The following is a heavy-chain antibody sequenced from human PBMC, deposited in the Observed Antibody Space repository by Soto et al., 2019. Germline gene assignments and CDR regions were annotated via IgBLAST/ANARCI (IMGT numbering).Heavy chain of an antibody. Sequence: QVQLVQSGAEVKKPGSSVKVSCKASGGTFSSYAISWVRQAPGQGLEWTGGIIPIFGTANYAQKFQGRVTITADESTSTAYMELSSLRSEDTAVYYCAGVGQIAVAGTAKYYYYYYGMDVWGQGTTVTVSS. V-gene: IGHV1-69*01. CDR1: GGTFSSYA. CDR2: IIPIFGTA. D-gene: IGHD6-19*01. J-gene: IGHJ6*02. CDR3: AGVGQIAVAGTAKYYYYYYGMDV.